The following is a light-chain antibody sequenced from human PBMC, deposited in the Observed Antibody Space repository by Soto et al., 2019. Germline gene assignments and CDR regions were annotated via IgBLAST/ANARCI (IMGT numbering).Light chain of an antibody. CDR2: GAS. V-gene: IGKV1-39*01. CDR1: QRIANY. CDR3: QQTYPTPHT. J-gene: IGKJ2*01. Sequence: DIQMTQSPSSLSASVGDRVTITCRASQRIANYLNWYQQRPGKAPKLLISGASTLQSAVPSRFSGGGSGTDFTLTISTLQPEDFATYYCQQTYPTPHTFGQGTKLEIK.